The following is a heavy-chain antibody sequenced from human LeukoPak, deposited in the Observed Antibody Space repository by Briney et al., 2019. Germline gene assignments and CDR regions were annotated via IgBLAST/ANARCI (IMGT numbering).Heavy chain of an antibody. J-gene: IGHJ3*02. CDR2: INWNGGST. D-gene: IGHD3-22*01. CDR3: ARDHSYYDSSGYAFDI. Sequence: RPGGSLRLSCAASGFTFDDYDMSWVRQAPGKGLEWVSGINWNGGSTGYADSVKGRFTISRDNAKNSLYLQMNSLRAEDTALYYCARDHSYYDSSGYAFDIWGQGTMVTVSS. CDR1: GFTFDDYD. V-gene: IGHV3-20*04.